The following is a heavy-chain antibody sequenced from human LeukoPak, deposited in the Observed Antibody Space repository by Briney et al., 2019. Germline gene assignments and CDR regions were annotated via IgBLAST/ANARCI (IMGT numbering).Heavy chain of an antibody. Sequence: PGGSLRLSCAASGFTVSNSYMSWGRQAPRKGLGVGSVISYDGSNKFYADSVKGRFTISRDNSKNTLYLQMNSLRAEDTAVYYCAKDPYDSSGYYFDYWGQGTLVTVSS. CDR1: GFTVSNSY. J-gene: IGHJ4*02. CDR3: AKDPYDSSGYYFDY. CDR2: ISYDGSNK. D-gene: IGHD3-22*01. V-gene: IGHV3-30*18.